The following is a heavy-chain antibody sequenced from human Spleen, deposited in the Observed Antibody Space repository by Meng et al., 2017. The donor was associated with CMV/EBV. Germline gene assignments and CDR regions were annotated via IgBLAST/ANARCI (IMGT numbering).Heavy chain of an antibody. CDR2: IYYSGST. CDR1: GGSISSGDYY. V-gene: IGHV4-30-4*01. Sequence: GQLQLWGAGLVKPSQTLSLTCTVSGGSISSGDYYWSWIRQPPGKGLEWIGYIYYSGSTHYNPSLKSRVTISVDTSKNQFSLKVSSVTAADTAVYYCARQATGYCSGGSCYSGSIFDYWGQGTLVTVSS. J-gene: IGHJ4*02. D-gene: IGHD2-15*01. CDR3: ARQATGYCSGGSCYSGSIFDY.